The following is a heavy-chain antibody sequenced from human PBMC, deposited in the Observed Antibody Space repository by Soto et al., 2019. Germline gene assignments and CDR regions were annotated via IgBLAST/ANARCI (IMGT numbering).Heavy chain of an antibody. CDR2: ISGSGGST. D-gene: IGHD6-6*01. V-gene: IGHV3-23*01. Sequence: EVQLLESGGGLVQPGGSLRLSCAASGFTFSSYAMSWVRQAPGKGLEWVSGISGSGGSTYYADSVKGRFTISRDNSKKTRYLQMNSLIAEDTAVYYCAKSLAARYYFDYWGQGTLVTVSA. J-gene: IGHJ4*02. CDR3: AKSLAARYYFDY. CDR1: GFTFSSYA.